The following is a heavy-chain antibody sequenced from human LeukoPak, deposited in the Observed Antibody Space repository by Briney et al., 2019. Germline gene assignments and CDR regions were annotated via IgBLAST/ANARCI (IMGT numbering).Heavy chain of an antibody. J-gene: IGHJ6*02. D-gene: IGHD5-12*01. V-gene: IGHV3-7*01. Sequence: GGSLRLSCAVSGFNFNMYWMSWVRQAPGKGLEWVANIEHDGSEKYFVDSVKGRFTISRDNAKKSVYLQMHSLRAEDTAVYYCAREGHDYYYYGMDVWGQGTTVTGSS. CDR2: IEHDGSEK. CDR1: GFNFNMYW. CDR3: AREGHDYYYYGMDV.